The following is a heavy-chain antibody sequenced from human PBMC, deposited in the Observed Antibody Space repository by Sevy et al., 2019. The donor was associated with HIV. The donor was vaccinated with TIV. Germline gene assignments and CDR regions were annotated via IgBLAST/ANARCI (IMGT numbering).Heavy chain of an antibody. CDR2: IRGSGGYT. V-gene: IGHV3-23*01. J-gene: IGHJ4*02. CDR3: ARDGGCSSTACLLYFDY. Sequence: GESLKISCAASGFIFSSYVMTWVRQAPGKGLEWVSTIRGSGGYTYYAESVKGRFTISRDNSNNILYLQMNSLRADDTAVYYCARDGGCSSTACLLYFDYWGQGTLVTVSS. D-gene: IGHD2-2*01. CDR1: GFIFSSYV.